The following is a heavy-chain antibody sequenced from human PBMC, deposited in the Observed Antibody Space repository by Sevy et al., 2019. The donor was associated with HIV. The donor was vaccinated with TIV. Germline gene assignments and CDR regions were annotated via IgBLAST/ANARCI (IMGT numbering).Heavy chain of an antibody. Sequence: GGSLRLSCSGSGFIFSDYYMSWIRQAPGRGLEWVSYISGSGITYYADSVEGRFTISRDNARNSLYLQMNSLRADDTAVYYCARDPLLGTAREVARGGYWGQRTLVTVSS. V-gene: IGHV3-11*01. CDR1: GFIFSDYY. CDR3: ARDPLLGTAREVARGGY. J-gene: IGHJ4*02. CDR2: ISGSGIT. D-gene: IGHD2-8*02.